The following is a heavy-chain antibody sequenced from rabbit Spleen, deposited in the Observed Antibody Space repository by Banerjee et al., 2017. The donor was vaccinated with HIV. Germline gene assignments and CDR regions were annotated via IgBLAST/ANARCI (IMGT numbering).Heavy chain of an antibody. CDR2: IFTGSSGTT. Sequence: EESGGDLVKPGASLTLTCTASGVSFSANSYMCWVRQAPGKGLDWIADIFTGSSGTTYYASWAKGRFTISKTSSTTVTLQMTSLTAADTATYFCARDGDDAGYDFNLWGPGTLVTVS. J-gene: IGHJ4*01. V-gene: IGHV1S40*01. CDR1: GVSFSANSY. D-gene: IGHD3-1*01. CDR3: ARDGDDAGYDFNL.